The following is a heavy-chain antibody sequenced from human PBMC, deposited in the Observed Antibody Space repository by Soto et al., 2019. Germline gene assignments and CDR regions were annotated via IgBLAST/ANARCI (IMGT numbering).Heavy chain of an antibody. CDR2: IIPIFGTA. V-gene: IGHV1-69*13. J-gene: IGHJ6*02. CDR1: GGTFSSYA. CDR3: ARDRGDYYYGMDV. Sequence: SVKVSCKASGGTFSSYAISWVRQAPGQGLEWMGGIIPIFGTANYAQKFQGRATITADESTSTAYMELSSLRSEDTAVYYCARDRGDYYYGMDVWGQGTTVTVSS.